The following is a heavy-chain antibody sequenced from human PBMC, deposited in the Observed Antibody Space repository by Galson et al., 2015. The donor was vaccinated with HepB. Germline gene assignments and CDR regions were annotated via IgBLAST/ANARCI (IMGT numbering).Heavy chain of an antibody. CDR2: ISYDGSNK. CDR3: AKDEAAAGTF. Sequence: SLRLSCAASGFTFSSYDMHWVRQAPGKGLEWVAVISYDGSNKYYADSVKGRFTISRDNSKNTLYLQMNSLRAEDTAVYYCAKDEAAAGTFWGQGTLVTVSS. CDR1: GFTFSSYD. V-gene: IGHV3-30*18. D-gene: IGHD6-13*01. J-gene: IGHJ4*02.